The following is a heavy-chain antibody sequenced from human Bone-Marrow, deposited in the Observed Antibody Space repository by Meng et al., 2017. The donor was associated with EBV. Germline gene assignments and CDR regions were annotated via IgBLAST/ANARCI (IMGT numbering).Heavy chain of an antibody. D-gene: IGHD3-22*01. J-gene: IGHJ4*02. CDR3: ARAGRPTYYYDSSGYAPFDY. V-gene: IGHV3-21*01. Sequence: EVQLVESGGGLVKPGGSLRLSCAASGFTFSSYSMNWVRQAPGKGLEWVSSISSSSSYIYYADSVKGRFTISRDNAKNSLYLQMNSLRAEDTAVYYCARAGRPTYYYDSSGYAPFDYWGQGPLVTVAS. CDR2: ISSSSSYI. CDR1: GFTFSSYS.